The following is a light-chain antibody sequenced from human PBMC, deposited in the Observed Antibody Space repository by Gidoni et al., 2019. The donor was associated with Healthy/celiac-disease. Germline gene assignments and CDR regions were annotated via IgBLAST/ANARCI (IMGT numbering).Light chain of an antibody. J-gene: IGKJ4*01. CDR3: QQYNNWPPELT. CDR1: QSVSSN. V-gene: IGKV3-15*01. Sequence: IVMTQSPATLSVSPGETATLSCRASQSVSSNLAWYQQKPGQAPRLLIYGASTRATGIPARFSGSGSGTEFTLTISSLQSEDFAVYYCQQYNNWPPELTFGGGTKVEIK. CDR2: GAS.